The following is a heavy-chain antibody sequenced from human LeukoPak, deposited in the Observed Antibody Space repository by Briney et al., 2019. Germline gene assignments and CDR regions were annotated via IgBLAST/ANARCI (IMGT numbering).Heavy chain of an antibody. CDR2: ISGSSST. Sequence: SLRLSCATSGFTFSDYYMSWIRQAPGKGLEWVSYISGSSSTNYADSVKGRFTISRDNAKNLLYLQMNSLRAEDTALYYCAAYSSSSGWLDPWGQGTLVIVSS. CDR1: GFTFSDYY. V-gene: IGHV3-11*03. J-gene: IGHJ5*02. CDR3: AAYSSSSGWLDP. D-gene: IGHD6-6*01.